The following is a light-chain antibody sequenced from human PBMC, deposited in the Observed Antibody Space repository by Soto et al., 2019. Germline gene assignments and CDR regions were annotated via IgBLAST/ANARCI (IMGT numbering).Light chain of an antibody. CDR2: GAF. CDR3: QQYHSSPWT. J-gene: IGKJ1*01. Sequence: ESVVTQSPGTLSLSPGESATLSCRASQSIPNNNLAWYQQKPGQAPRLLFYGAFNRASGIPDRFSGSGSGTDFTLTISRVEPVDFAVYSCQQYHSSPWTFGQGTKVDIK. V-gene: IGKV3-20*01. CDR1: QSIPNNN.